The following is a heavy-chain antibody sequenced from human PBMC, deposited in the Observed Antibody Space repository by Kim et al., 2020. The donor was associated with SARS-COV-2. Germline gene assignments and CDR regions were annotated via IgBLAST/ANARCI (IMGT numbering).Heavy chain of an antibody. J-gene: IGHJ6*01. Sequence: GGSLRLSCAGSGFSFSDHYLSWIRQAPGKGLEWVSYISYTNTFTDYADSVKGRFTISRDNAKNSLFLQMNNLRVEDTAVYYFARVAPSATTYFYYGLDV. CDR3: ARVAPSATTYFYYGLDV. V-gene: IGHV3-11*05. D-gene: IGHD3-10*01. CDR1: GFSFSDHY. CDR2: ISYTNTFT.